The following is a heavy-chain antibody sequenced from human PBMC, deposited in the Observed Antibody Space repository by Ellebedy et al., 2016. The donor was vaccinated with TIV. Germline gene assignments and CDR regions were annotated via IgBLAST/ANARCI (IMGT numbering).Heavy chain of an antibody. D-gene: IGHD5-18*01. CDR2: IYYSGST. CDR1: GGSISSYY. CDR3: ASVDTAMVGGFDY. Sequence: MPSETLSLTCTVSGGSISSYYWSWIRQPPGKGLEWIGYIYYSGSTNYNPSLKSRVTISVDTSKNQFSLKLSSVTAADTAVYYCASVDTAMVGGFDYWGQGTLVTVSS. J-gene: IGHJ4*02. V-gene: IGHV4-59*01.